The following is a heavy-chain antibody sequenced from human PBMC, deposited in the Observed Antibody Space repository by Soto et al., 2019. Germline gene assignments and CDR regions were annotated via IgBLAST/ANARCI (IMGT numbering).Heavy chain of an antibody. Sequence: QPGGSLRLSCAASGFTFSSYAMHWVRQAPGKGLEWVAVISYDGSNKYYADSVKGRFTISRDNSKNTLYLQMNGLRAEDTAVYYCARGPSSLTRFDYWGQGTLVTVSS. V-gene: IGHV3-30-3*01. CDR2: ISYDGSNK. CDR1: GFTFSSYA. J-gene: IGHJ4*02. D-gene: IGHD2-2*01. CDR3: ARGPSSLTRFDY.